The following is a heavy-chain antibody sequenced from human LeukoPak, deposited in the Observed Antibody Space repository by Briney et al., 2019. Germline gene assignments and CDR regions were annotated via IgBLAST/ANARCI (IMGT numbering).Heavy chain of an antibody. CDR2: IWSDGNNK. J-gene: IGHJ3*02. CDR3: ARESPVVPTASDAFDI. V-gene: IGHV3-33*01. Sequence: GRSLRLSCAASGFTFNTYGMHWVRQAPGKGLEWVAVIWSDGNNKYYPESVKGRFTISRDNSKNMLYLQMNSLRPEDTAVYFCARESPVVPTASDAFDIWGQGTMVTVSS. CDR1: GFTFNTYG. D-gene: IGHD2-2*01.